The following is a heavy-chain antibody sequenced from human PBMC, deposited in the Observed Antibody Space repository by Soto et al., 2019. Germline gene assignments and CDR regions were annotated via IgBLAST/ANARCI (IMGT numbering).Heavy chain of an antibody. CDR1: GGSISSGGSS. Sequence: QMQLQESGSGLVKPSETLSLTCAVSGGSISSGGSSWTWIRQPPGKGLEWIGYVYHSGSSFYDPYLTGRVTISVDTSKNQFSLRLTSVTAADTAVYYCATGRLPPGLSLDFWGPGTLVAVS. D-gene: IGHD2-15*01. J-gene: IGHJ3*01. V-gene: IGHV4-30-2*01. CDR3: ATGRLPPGLSLDF. CDR2: VYHSGSS.